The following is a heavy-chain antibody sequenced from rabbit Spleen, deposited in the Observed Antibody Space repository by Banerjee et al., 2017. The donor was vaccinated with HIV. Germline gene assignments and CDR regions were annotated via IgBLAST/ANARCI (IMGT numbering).Heavy chain of an antibody. CDR3: ARVVGGRGNYPYNFNL. V-gene: IGHV1S45*01. D-gene: IGHD1-1*01. Sequence: QEQLEESGGDLVKPEGSLTLTCTASGFDLSSSYWMCWVRQAPGKGLEWIACIYTGSSDTTYYATWAKGRFTISKSTSLNTVTLQMTSLTAADTATYFCARVVGGRGNYPYNFNLWGPGTLVTVS. CDR2: IYTGSSDTT. J-gene: IGHJ4*01. CDR1: GFDLSSSYW.